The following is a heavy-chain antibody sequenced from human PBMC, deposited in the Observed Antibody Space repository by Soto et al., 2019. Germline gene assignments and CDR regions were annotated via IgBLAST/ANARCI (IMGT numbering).Heavy chain of an antibody. J-gene: IGHJ6*02. CDR2: IYPGDSDT. D-gene: IGHD4-4*01. CDR1: GYSFTSYW. Sequence: GESLKISCQGSGYSFTSYWIGWVRQMPGKGLEWMGIIYPGDSDTRYSPSFQGQVTISADKSISTAYLQWSSLKASDTAMYYCARGNSYYYYGMDVWGQGTTVTVSS. V-gene: IGHV5-51*01. CDR3: ARGNSYYYYGMDV.